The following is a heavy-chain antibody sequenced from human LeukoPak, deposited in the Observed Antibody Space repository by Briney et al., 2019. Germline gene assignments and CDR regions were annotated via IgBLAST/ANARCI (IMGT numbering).Heavy chain of an antibody. CDR2: INPSGGGT. V-gene: IGHV1-46*01. Sequence: ASLNDSCEASGNTFTSYYMQWVGQAGGQGLEWMGIINPSGGGTSYAQNFQGRVTMTRDMSTSTVYMELSSLRSEDTAVYYCARGAAMRYFDYWGQGTLVIVSS. D-gene: IGHD2-2*01. CDR3: ARGAAMRYFDY. CDR1: GNTFTSYY. J-gene: IGHJ4*02.